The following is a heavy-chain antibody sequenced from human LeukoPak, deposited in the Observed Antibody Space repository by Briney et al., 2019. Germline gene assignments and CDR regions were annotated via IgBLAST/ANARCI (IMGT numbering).Heavy chain of an antibody. V-gene: IGHV3-74*01. CDR2: INSDGSST. D-gene: IGHD3-3*01. CDR1: GFTFSSHW. J-gene: IGHJ4*02. Sequence: GGSLRLSCAASGFTFSSHWTHWVRQAPGKGLVWVSRINSDGSSTSYADSVKGRFTFSRDNAKNTLYLQINSLRAEDTAVYYCARDDRSGYFDYWGQGALVTVSS. CDR3: ARDDRSGYFDY.